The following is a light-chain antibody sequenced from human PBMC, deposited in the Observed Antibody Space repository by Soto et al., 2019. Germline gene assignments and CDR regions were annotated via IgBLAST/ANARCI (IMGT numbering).Light chain of an antibody. CDR3: QQRSNWPL. CDR1: QSVSSY. V-gene: IGKV3-11*01. J-gene: IGKJ4*01. Sequence: EIVLTQSLATLSLSPGERATLSCRASQSVSSYLAWYQQKPAQAPSLLIYDASNRATGIPARFSGSGSGTDFTLTISSLEPEDFAVYYCQQRSNWPLFGGGTKVEIK. CDR2: DAS.